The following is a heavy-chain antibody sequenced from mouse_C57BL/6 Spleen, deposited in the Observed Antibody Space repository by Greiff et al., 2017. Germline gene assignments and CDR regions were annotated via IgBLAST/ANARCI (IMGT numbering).Heavy chain of an antibody. CDR3: ARRERGTGTSPYFDY. CDR1: GYTFTDYY. D-gene: IGHD4-1*01. Sequence: VQLQQSGPVLVKPGASVKMSCKASGYTFTDYYMNWVKQSHGKSLEWIGVINPYNGGTSYNQKFKGKATLTVDKSSSTAYMELNSLTSEDSAVYYCARRERGTGTSPYFDYWGQGTTLTVSS. J-gene: IGHJ2*01. V-gene: IGHV1-19*01. CDR2: INPYNGGT.